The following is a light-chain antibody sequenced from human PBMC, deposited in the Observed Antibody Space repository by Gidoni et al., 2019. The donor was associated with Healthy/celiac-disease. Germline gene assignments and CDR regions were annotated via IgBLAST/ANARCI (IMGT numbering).Light chain of an antibody. CDR3: MQALQTPYT. Sequence: IVMTQSPLSLPVTPGEPASFPCRSSQSLLHSNGYNYLDWYLQKPGQSPQLLIYLGSNRASGVPDRFSGSGSGTDFTLKISRVEAEDVGVYYCMQALQTPYTFXQXTKLXIK. CDR2: LGS. V-gene: IGKV2-28*01. J-gene: IGKJ2*01. CDR1: QSLLHSNGYNY.